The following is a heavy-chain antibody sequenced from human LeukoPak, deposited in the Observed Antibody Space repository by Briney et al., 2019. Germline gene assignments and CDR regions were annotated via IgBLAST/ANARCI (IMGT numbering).Heavy chain of an antibody. CDR2: INHSGST. CDR1: GGSFSGYY. CDR3: ARQTRDDYGDPLGRLDV. J-gene: IGHJ6*04. V-gene: IGHV4-34*01. Sequence: SETLSLTCAVYGGSFSGYYWSWIRQPPGKGLEWIGEINHSGSTNYNPSLKSRVTISVDTSKNQFSRKLSSVTAADTAVYYCARQTRDDYGDPLGRLDVWGKGTTVTVSS. D-gene: IGHD4-17*01.